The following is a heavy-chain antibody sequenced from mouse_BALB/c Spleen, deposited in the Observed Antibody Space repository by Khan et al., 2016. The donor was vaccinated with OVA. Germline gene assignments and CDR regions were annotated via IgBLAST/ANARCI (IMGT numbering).Heavy chain of an antibody. J-gene: IGHJ3*01. Sequence: QVQLKESGAELARPGASVKMSCKASGYTFTSYTIHWIKLRPGQGLEWIGYINPSNGYTNYNQKFKDKATLTADKSSTTAYMQLSSLTSDDSAVYSCVRDGAYYRSDGWFAYWGQGTLVTVSA. D-gene: IGHD2-14*01. V-gene: IGHV1-4*01. CDR3: VRDGAYYRSDGWFAY. CDR2: INPSNGYT. CDR1: GYTFTSYT.